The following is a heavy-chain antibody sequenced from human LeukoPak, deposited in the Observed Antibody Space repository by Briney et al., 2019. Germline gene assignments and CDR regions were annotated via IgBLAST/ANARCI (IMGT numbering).Heavy chain of an antibody. Sequence: ASVKVSCKASGYTFTGFFMHWVRQAPGQGLEWMGWIDPNIGDAYYAQKFQGRVTMTRDRSINTAYMELSRLTSDDTAVYYCARMDLDGGDSIGFDSWGQGTLVTVSS. CDR2: IDPNIGDA. CDR1: GYTFTGFF. J-gene: IGHJ5*01. CDR3: ARMDLDGGDSIGFDS. V-gene: IGHV1-2*02. D-gene: IGHD2-21*02.